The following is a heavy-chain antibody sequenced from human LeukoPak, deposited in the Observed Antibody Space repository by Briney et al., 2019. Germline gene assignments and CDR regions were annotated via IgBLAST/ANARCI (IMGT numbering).Heavy chain of an antibody. D-gene: IGHD1-26*01. Sequence: PSETLSLTCAVYGGSFSGYYWSWIRQPPGKGLEWIGEINHSGSTNYNPSLKSRVTISVDTSKNQFSLKLSSVTAADTAVYYCARGEKITGATFDYWGQGTLVTVSS. CDR1: GGSFSGYY. V-gene: IGHV4-34*01. CDR3: ARGEKITGATFDY. J-gene: IGHJ4*02. CDR2: INHSGST.